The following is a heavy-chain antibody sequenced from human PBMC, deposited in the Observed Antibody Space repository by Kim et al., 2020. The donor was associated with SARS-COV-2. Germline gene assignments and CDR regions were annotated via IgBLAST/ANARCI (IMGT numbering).Heavy chain of an antibody. D-gene: IGHD3-10*01. Sequence: SETLSLTCTVSGGSISSYYWSWIRQPPGKGLEWIGYIYYSGSTNYNPSLKSRVTISVDTSKNQFSLKLSSVTAADTAVYYCARVLPGSSHTMNFDYWGQGTLVTVSS. J-gene: IGHJ4*02. CDR3: ARVLPGSSHTMNFDY. CDR1: GGSISSYY. CDR2: IYYSGST. V-gene: IGHV4-59*01.